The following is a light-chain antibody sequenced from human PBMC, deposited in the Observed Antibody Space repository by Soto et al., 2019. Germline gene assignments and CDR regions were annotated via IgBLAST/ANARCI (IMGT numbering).Light chain of an antibody. CDR1: QSVRGSS. CDR2: GVP. Sequence: EMVXTQSPGTLSLSPGERVTLSCRASQSVRGSSLAWYQQKPGQAPRRLIYGVPSRATGIPARFSGGGSGTDFSLTISSLETEDFSVYYSQQDSSSPLTFVGGTKV. CDR3: QQDSSSPLT. J-gene: IGKJ4*01. V-gene: IGKV3-20*01.